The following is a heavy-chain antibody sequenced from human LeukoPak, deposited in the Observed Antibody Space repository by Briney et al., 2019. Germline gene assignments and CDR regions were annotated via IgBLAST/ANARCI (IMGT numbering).Heavy chain of an antibody. Sequence: SETLSLTCTVSGGSFSSYYWSWIRQPPGEGLEWIGYIYYSGGTNYNPSLKSRVTISVDTSKNQFSLKLSSVTAADTAMYYCARMAYGGSYAFDIWGQGTMVTVSS. CDR3: ARMAYGGSYAFDI. D-gene: IGHD4-23*01. CDR2: IYYSGGT. CDR1: GGSFSSYY. J-gene: IGHJ3*02. V-gene: IGHV4-59*08.